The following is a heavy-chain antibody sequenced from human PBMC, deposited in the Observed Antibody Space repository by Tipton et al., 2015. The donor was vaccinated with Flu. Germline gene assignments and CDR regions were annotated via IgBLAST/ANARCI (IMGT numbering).Heavy chain of an antibody. D-gene: IGHD4-23*01. J-gene: IGHJ4*02. CDR2: IYYSGST. CDR1: GGSISTYY. CDR3: ARVGVVTPFDY. Sequence: TLSLTCTVSGGSISTYYWSWIRQPPGKGLEWIGYIYYSGSTNYNPSPKSRVTISVDTSKNQYSLKLSSVTAADTAVYYCARVGVVTPFDYWGQGTLVTVSS. V-gene: IGHV4-59*12.